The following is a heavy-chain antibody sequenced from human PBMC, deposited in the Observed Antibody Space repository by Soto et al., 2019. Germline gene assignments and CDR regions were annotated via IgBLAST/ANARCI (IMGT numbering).Heavy chain of an antibody. CDR2: ISSSSNYI. V-gene: IGHV3-21*01. Sequence: PGWSLRLSCAASGFTFSSYSMNWVRQAPGKGLEWVSSISSSSNYIYYADSVKGRFTISRDNAKNSLYLQMNSLRAEDTAVYYCSRDARYSGYPPPAFWGQGTLVTVSS. J-gene: IGHJ4*02. CDR3: SRDARYSGYPPPAF. CDR1: GFTFSSYS. D-gene: IGHD5-12*01.